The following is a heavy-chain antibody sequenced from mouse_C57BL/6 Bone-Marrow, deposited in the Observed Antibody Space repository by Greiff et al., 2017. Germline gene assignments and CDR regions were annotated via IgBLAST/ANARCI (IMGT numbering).Heavy chain of an antibody. D-gene: IGHD1-1*01. CDR3: ASSSTTVVDYFDY. J-gene: IGHJ2*01. CDR2: IHPSDSDT. CDR1: GYTFTSYW. V-gene: IGHV1-74*01. Sequence: QVHVKQPGAELVKPGASVKVSCKASGYTFTSYWMHWVKQRPGQGLEWIGRIHPSDSDTNYNQKFKGKATLTVDKSSSTAYMQLSSLTSEDSAVYCCASSSTTVVDYFDYWGQGNALTVSS.